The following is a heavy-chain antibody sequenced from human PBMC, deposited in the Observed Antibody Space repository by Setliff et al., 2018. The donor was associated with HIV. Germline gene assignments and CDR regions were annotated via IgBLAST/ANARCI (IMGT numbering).Heavy chain of an antibody. V-gene: IGHV1-18*04. D-gene: IGHD3-10*01. CDR1: GYSFTFYG. Sequence: ASVKVSCKASGYSFTFYGLHWVRQAPGQGLERMGWVSVYNGNTKYAENFQDRLTLTTDASTGTGFMELRGLRSDDTAVYYCATPGGGAGAFDIWGRGTMVT. J-gene: IGHJ3*02. CDR3: ATPGGGAGAFDI. CDR2: VSVYNGNT.